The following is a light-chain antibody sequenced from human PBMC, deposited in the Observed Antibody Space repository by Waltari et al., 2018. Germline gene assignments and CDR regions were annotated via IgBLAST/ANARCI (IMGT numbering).Light chain of an antibody. V-gene: IGKV3-20*01. J-gene: IGKJ1*01. Sequence: EIVLTQSPGTLSLSPGERATLSCRASQSVSSSYLAWYQQKPGQAPRLLIYGASSRATGIPDRVSGSGSGTDFTLTISRREPEDFAVYYCQQYGSSLTWTFGQGTKVEIK. CDR2: GAS. CDR3: QQYGSSLTWT. CDR1: QSVSSSY.